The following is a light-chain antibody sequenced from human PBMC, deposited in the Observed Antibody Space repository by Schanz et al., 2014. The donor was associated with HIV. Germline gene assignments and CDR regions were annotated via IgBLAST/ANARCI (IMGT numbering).Light chain of an antibody. Sequence: DIQMTQSPSTLSASVGDRITITCRASQGISSSLAWYQQKPGKAPNLLIYQASILESGIPSRFSGSGSGTEFTLTISSLQPDDFATYYCLQYNHYGYTFGQGTQLEIK. CDR2: QAS. J-gene: IGKJ2*01. CDR1: QGISSS. CDR3: LQYNHYGYT. V-gene: IGKV1-5*03.